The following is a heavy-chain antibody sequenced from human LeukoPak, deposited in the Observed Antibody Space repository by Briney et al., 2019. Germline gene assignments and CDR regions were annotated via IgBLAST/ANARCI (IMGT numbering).Heavy chain of an antibody. CDR2: IRSKANSYAT. Sequence: GGSLKLSCAASGFTFSGAAMHWVRQASGKGLEWVGRIRSKANSYATAYAASVKGRFTISRDGSKNTAYLQMNSLKIEDTAVYYCTRGVDTSGFYWGQRTLVTVSS. CDR3: TRGVDTSGFY. V-gene: IGHV3-73*01. CDR1: GFTFSGAA. J-gene: IGHJ4*02. D-gene: IGHD3-22*01.